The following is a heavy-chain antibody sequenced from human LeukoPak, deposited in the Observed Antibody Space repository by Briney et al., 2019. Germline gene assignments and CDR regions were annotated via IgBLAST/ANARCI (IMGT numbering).Heavy chain of an antibody. CDR1: GFTFDDYT. CDR2: ISWDGGST. Sequence: GGSLRLSCAASGFTFDDYTMHWVRQAPGKGLEWVSLISWDGGSTYYADSVKGRFTISRDNSKNSLYLQMNSLRTEDSALYYCAKDKFTSSSWPRAFDPWGQGTLVTVSS. D-gene: IGHD6-13*01. V-gene: IGHV3-43*01. CDR3: AKDKFTSSSWPRAFDP. J-gene: IGHJ5*02.